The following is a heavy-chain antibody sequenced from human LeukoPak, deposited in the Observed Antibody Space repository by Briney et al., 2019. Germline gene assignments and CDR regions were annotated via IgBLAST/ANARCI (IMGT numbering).Heavy chain of an antibody. CDR3: AKSHPLIEVAAQLAY. J-gene: IGHJ4*02. Sequence: GGSLGLSCAASGFTFSSYGMHWVRQAPGKGLEWVAVISYDGSNKYYTDSVKGRFTISRDNSKNTLYLQMNSLRAEDTAVYYCAKSHPLIEVAAQLAYWGREPWSPSP. CDR1: GFTFSSYG. D-gene: IGHD6-19*01. CDR2: ISYDGSNK. V-gene: IGHV3-30*18.